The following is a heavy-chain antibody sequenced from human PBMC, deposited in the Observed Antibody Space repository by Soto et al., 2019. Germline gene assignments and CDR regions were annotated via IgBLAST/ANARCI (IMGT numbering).Heavy chain of an antibody. J-gene: IGHJ6*02. CDR3: ARGHGGNDEYYYYGMDV. V-gene: IGHV1-8*01. D-gene: IGHD2-15*01. Sequence: GASVKVSCKASGYTFTSYDINWVRQATGQGLEWMGWMNPNSGNTGYAQKFQGRVTMTRNTSISTAYMELSSLRSEDTAVYYCARGHGGNDEYYYYGMDVWGQGTTVTVSS. CDR2: MNPNSGNT. CDR1: GYTFTSYD.